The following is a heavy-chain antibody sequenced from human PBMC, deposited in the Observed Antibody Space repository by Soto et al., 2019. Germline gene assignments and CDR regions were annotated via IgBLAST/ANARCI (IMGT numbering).Heavy chain of an antibody. CDR1: GYSFTNYW. D-gene: IGHD2-21*02. Sequence: EECLTISCKGPGYSFTNYWIVWVRQMPGKGLEWMGIIYPGDSDTIYSPSFQGQVTISADKSISTAYLQWSSLKASDTAMYYCARPGGVTPNKGGDYWGQGTMVTGSS. V-gene: IGHV5-51*01. CDR2: IYPGDSDT. J-gene: IGHJ4*02. CDR3: ARPGGVTPNKGGDY.